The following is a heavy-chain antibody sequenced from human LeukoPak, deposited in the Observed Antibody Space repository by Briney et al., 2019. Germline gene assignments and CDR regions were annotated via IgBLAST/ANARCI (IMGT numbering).Heavy chain of an antibody. Sequence: GGSLRLSCAASGFTVSSNYMSWVRQAPGKGLEWVSVIYSGGSTYYADSVKGRFTISRHNSKNTLYLQMNSLRAEDTAVYYCARKERGDYYYYGMDAWGQGTTVTVSS. V-gene: IGHV3-53*04. CDR1: GFTVSSNY. CDR2: IYSGGST. CDR3: ARKERGDYYYYGMDA. D-gene: IGHD3-16*01. J-gene: IGHJ6*02.